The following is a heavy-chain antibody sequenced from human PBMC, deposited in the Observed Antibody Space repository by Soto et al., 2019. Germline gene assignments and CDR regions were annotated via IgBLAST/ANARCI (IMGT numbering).Heavy chain of an antibody. CDR1: GGSISSYY. D-gene: IGHD2-2*01. CDR3: ARQTGYCSSTSCRNWFDP. V-gene: IGHV4-59*08. J-gene: IGHJ5*02. Sequence: PSETLSLTCTVSGGSISSYYWSWIRQPPGKGLEWIGYIYYSGSTNYNPSLKSRVTISVDTSKNQFSLKLSSVTAADTAVYYCARQTGYCSSTSCRNWFDPWGQGTLVTVFS. CDR2: IYYSGST.